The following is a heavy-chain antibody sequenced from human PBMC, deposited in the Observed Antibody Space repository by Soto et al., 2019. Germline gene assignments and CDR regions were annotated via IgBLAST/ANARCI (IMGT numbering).Heavy chain of an antibody. V-gene: IGHV3-20*01. J-gene: IGHJ2*01. CDR1: GFTFEDYG. Sequence: EVQLVESGGGVVRPGGSLRLSCAAYGFTFEDYGMTWVRQAPGKGLEWVSYINWNGGYTGYADSVKGRFTISRDNAKNSLYLQMNSLRAEDTALHHCARGPYARDSHWYFDLWGRGTLVTVSS. D-gene: IGHD2-21*02. CDR2: INWNGGYT. CDR3: ARGPYARDSHWYFDL.